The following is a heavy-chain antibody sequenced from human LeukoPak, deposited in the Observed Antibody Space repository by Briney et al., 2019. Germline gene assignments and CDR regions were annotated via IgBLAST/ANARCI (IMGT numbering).Heavy chain of an antibody. V-gene: IGHV3-7*01. CDR3: ARDLAYSRLDY. D-gene: IGHD5-18*01. CDR1: GLTFSSSW. Sequence: GGSLRLSCAVSGLTFSSSWMDWVRQAPGKGLEWVASVNPEGSEKYSADSVKGRFTISRDNAKNSLYLQMDSLRVEDTAFYYCARDLAYSRLDYWGQGMLVTVSS. CDR2: VNPEGSEK. J-gene: IGHJ4*02.